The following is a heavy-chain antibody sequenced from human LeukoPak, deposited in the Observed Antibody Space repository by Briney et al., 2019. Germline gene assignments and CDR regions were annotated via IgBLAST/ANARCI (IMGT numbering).Heavy chain of an antibody. Sequence: GESLKISCKGSGYSFTSYWIGWVRQMPGKGLEWMGIIYPGDSDTRYSPSFQGQVTISADKSISTAYLQWSSLKASDTAMYYCARGPMGQTYYGILTGYPGLYNWFDPWGQGTLVTVYS. CDR1: GYSFTSYW. J-gene: IGHJ5*02. CDR3: ARGPMGQTYYGILTGYPGLYNWFDP. CDR2: IYPGDSDT. D-gene: IGHD3-9*01. V-gene: IGHV5-51*01.